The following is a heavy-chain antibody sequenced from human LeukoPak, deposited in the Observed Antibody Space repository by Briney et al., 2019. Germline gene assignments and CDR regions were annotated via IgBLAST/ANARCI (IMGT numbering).Heavy chain of an antibody. J-gene: IGHJ6*03. D-gene: IGHD3-10*01. CDR3: SGGSDHRYYYYIDV. CDR2: MQPNSGIT. Sequence: ASVNVSCTASGYTLTSYVINSGRQAAGPGLEWMGGMQPNSGITASAQTRPGRVTITRQTSRRTTYIELSSPRSQAPAGYYISGGSDHRYYYYIDVWGKGTTVSVSS. CDR1: GYTLTSYV. V-gene: IGHV1-8*03.